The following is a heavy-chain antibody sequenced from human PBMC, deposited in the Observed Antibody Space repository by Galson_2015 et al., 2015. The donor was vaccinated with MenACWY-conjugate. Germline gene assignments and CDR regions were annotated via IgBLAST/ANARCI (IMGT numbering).Heavy chain of an antibody. CDR2: IWSDGNKK. CDR3: ARDRALEWVPSNWFDP. V-gene: IGHV3-33*01. Sequence: SLRLSCAASGFTLSSYSMHWVRQSPGKGLEWVALIWSDGNKKYYADSVRGRFNISRDNSKKTLYLQMNNLRADDTAMYYCARDRALEWVPSNWFDPWGQGCPVT. D-gene: IGHD1-1*01. J-gene: IGHJ5*01. CDR1: GFTLSSYS.